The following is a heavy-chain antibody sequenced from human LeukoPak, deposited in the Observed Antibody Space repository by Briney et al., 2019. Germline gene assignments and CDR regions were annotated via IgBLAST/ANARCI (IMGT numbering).Heavy chain of an antibody. CDR3: ARDGPGILTGYKELYYLDY. CDR2: INPSGGST. V-gene: IGHV1-46*01. Sequence: ASVKVSCKASGYTFTSYYMHWVRQAPGQVLEWMGIINPSGGSTSYAQKFQGRVTMTRDTSTSTVYMELSSLRSEDTAVYYCARDGPGILTGYKELYYLDYWGQGTLVTVSS. D-gene: IGHD3-9*01. J-gene: IGHJ4*02. CDR1: GYTFTSYY.